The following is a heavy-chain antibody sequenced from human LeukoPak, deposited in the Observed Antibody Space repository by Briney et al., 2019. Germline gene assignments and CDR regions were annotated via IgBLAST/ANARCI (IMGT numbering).Heavy chain of an antibody. J-gene: IGHJ5*02. CDR2: IIPILGIA. D-gene: IGHD1-1*01. Sequence: GASVKVSCKASGGTFSSYAISWVRQAPGQGLEWMGRIIPILGIANYAQKFQGRVTITADKSTSTAYMELSSLRPEDTAVYYCARGPKLGFADWGQGTLVTVSS. CDR3: ARGPKLGFAD. V-gene: IGHV1-69*04. CDR1: GGTFSSYA.